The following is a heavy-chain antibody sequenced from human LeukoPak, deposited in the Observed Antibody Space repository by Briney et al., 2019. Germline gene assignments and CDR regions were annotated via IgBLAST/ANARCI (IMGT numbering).Heavy chain of an antibody. CDR2: ISYDGSNK. J-gene: IGHJ3*01. Sequence: PGGSLRLSCEASGFTFNSYGINWVRQSPGRGLEWVAVISYDGSNKYYADSVKGRLTLSRDNSKNTVYLQMNSLRVEDTAVYYCAKSRWELYSPDALDVWGQGTVVIVSS. V-gene: IGHV3-30*18. CDR1: GFTFNSYG. D-gene: IGHD1-26*01. CDR3: AKSRWELYSPDALDV.